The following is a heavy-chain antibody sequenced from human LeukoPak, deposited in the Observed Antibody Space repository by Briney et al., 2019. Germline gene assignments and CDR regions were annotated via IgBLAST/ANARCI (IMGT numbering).Heavy chain of an antibody. CDR2: ISDSGDST. D-gene: IGHD6-19*01. CDR1: GFAFSSQA. J-gene: IGHJ4*02. V-gene: IGHV3-23*01. CDR3: AKDARRTNGWYFFDY. Sequence: GGSLRLSCAASGFAFSSQAMGWVRQAPGKGLEWVSVISDSGDSTYYADSVKGWFTISRDNSKNTLFLLMNSLRAEDTAVYYCAKDARRTNGWYFFDYWGQGTLVTVSS.